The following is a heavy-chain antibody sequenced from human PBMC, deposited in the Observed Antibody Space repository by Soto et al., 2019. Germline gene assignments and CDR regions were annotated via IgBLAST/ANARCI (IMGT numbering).Heavy chain of an antibody. CDR3: ARDGLWSAGTTQHGTRGYGMDV. Sequence: ASVKVSCKASGYTFTGYYMHWVRQAPGQGLEWMGWINPNSGGTNYAQKFQGWVTMTRDTSISTAYMELSRLRSDDTAVYYCARDGLWSAGTTQHGTRGYGMDVWGQGTTVTVSS. V-gene: IGHV1-2*04. J-gene: IGHJ6*02. CDR1: GYTFTGYY. D-gene: IGHD1-7*01. CDR2: INPNSGGT.